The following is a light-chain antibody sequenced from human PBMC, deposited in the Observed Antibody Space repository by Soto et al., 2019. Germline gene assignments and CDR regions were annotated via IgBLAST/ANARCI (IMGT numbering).Light chain of an antibody. Sequence: QLVLTQPPSASGTPGQRVTISCSGSNSNIGRNTVHWYQQLPGAAPKLLIYTINQRPSGVPDRFSGSKSGTSASLAISGLQSEDEADYYCATWDDSLNAWVFGGGTQLTVL. V-gene: IGLV1-44*01. CDR1: NSNIGRNT. J-gene: IGLJ3*02. CDR2: TIN. CDR3: ATWDDSLNAWV.